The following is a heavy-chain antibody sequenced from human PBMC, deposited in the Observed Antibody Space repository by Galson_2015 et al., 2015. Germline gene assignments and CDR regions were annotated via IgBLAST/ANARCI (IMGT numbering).Heavy chain of an antibody. CDR2: IRSKAYGGTT. CDR3: TRPYVTIFGVVTDDAFDI. V-gene: IGHV3-49*03. CDR1: GFTFGDYA. D-gene: IGHD3-3*01. Sequence: SLRLSCAASGFTFGDYAMSWFRQAPGKGLEWVGFIRSKAYGGTTEYAASVKGRFTISRDDSKSIAYLQMNSLKTEDTAVYYCTRPYVTIFGVVTDDAFDIWGQGTMVTVSS. J-gene: IGHJ3*02.